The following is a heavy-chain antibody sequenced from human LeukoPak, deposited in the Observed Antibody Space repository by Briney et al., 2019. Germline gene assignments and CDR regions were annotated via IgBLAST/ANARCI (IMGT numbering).Heavy chain of an antibody. CDR1: GFTFSSYE. D-gene: IGHD3-22*01. J-gene: IGHJ4*02. V-gene: IGHV3-48*03. CDR3: GSGVIFYDSSGRNY. Sequence: GGSLRLSCAASGFTFSSYEMNWVRQAPGKGLEWVSSISSSGTTIYYADSVKGRFTVSIDSAKNSVYLQMNSLRAEDTAVYYCGSGVIFYDSSGRNYWGQGTLVTVSS. CDR2: ISSSGTTI.